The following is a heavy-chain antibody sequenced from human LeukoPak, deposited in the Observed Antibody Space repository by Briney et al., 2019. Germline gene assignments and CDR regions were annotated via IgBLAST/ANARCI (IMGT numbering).Heavy chain of an antibody. CDR3: ARDGYYGWGPLWGSAFDI. CDR2: IIPIFGTA. CDR1: GGTFSSYA. Sequence: ASVKVSCKASGGTFSSYAISWVRQAPGQGLEWMGGIIPIFGTANYAQKFQGRVTITADESTSTAYMELSSLRSEDTAVYYCARDGYYGWGPLWGSAFDIWGQGTMVTVSS. J-gene: IGHJ3*02. D-gene: IGHD3-10*01. V-gene: IGHV1-69*13.